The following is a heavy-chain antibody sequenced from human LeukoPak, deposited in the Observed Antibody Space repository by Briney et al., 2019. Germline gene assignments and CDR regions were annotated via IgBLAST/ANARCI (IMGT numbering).Heavy chain of an antibody. Sequence: SETLSLTCAVYGGSFSGYYWSWIRQPPGKGLEWIGEINHSGSTNYNPSLKSRVTISVDTSKNQFSLKLSSVTAADTAVYYCARTGRTYSSGWFTYWGQGTLVTVSS. D-gene: IGHD6-19*01. J-gene: IGHJ4*02. CDR1: GGSFSGYY. CDR2: INHSGST. V-gene: IGHV4-34*01. CDR3: ARTGRTYSSGWFTY.